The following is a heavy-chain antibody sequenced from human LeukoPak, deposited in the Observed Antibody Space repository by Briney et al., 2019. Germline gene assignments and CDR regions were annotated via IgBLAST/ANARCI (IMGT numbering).Heavy chain of an antibody. V-gene: IGHV3-48*01. CDR2: ISGSSGTI. J-gene: IGHJ6*03. D-gene: IGHD3-16*01. CDR1: GFTLSSYS. Sequence: GGSLRLSCAASGFTLSSYSMNWVRQAPGKGLEWVSYISGSSGTIYYADSVKGRFTISRDNAKSSLYLQMNSLRAEDTAVYYCARRSEFGVLYYMDVWGKGTTVTVSS. CDR3: ARRSEFGVLYYMDV.